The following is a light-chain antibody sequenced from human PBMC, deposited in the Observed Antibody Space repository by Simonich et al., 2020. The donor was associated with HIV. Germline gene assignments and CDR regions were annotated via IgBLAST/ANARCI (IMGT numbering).Light chain of an antibody. Sequence: DIQMTQSPSTLSASVGDRVTITCRASQSISIWLAWYKQKPGKAPKLRVYKASSLESGVPSSFSGSGSGTEFTLTISSLQPDDFATYYCQQYKSYPYTFGQGTKLEIK. J-gene: IGKJ2*01. CDR3: QQYKSYPYT. CDR2: KAS. V-gene: IGKV1-5*03. CDR1: QSISIW.